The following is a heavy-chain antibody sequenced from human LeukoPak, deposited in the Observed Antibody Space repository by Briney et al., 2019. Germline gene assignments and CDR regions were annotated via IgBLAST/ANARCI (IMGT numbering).Heavy chain of an antibody. D-gene: IGHD4-11*01. Sequence: SETLSLTCTVSGGSISSSSYYWGWIRQPPGKGLEWIGSIYYSGSTYYNPSLKSRVTISVDTSKNQFSLKLSSVTAADTAVYYCARLRGNDNDYPDYRGQGTLVTVSS. V-gene: IGHV4-39*01. CDR3: ARLRGNDNDYPDY. J-gene: IGHJ4*02. CDR2: IYYSGST. CDR1: GGSISSSSYY.